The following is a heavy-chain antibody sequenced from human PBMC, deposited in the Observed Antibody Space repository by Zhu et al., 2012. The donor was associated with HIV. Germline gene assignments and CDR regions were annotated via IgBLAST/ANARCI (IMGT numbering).Heavy chain of an antibody. CDR2: IYTSGST. D-gene: IGHD6-13*01. V-gene: IGHV4-4*07. CDR1: SGSISDYY. CDR3: ARGLFSSSSSTLDY. J-gene: IGHJ4*02. Sequence: QVQLQESGPGLVKPSETLSLTCIVSSGSISDYYWSWIRQPAGSGLEWIGRIYTSGSTNYNPSLKSRVTMSVDTSKNQFSLKLSSVTAADTAVYYCARGLFSSSSSTLDYWGQGTLVTVSS.